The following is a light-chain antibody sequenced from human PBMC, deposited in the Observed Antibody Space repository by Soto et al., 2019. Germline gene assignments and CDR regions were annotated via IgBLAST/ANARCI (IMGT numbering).Light chain of an antibody. J-gene: IGKJ4*01. CDR2: WAS. Sequence: DIVMTQSPDSLAVSLGERATINCKSSQSVLYSSKNKNFLAWYQQKPGQPPKLLLYWASTRASGVPDRFSGGGSGTDFTLTISSLQAEDVAVYYCQQYVSTPLTFGGGTKVEIK. V-gene: IGKV4-1*01. CDR1: QSVLYSSKNKNF. CDR3: QQYVSTPLT.